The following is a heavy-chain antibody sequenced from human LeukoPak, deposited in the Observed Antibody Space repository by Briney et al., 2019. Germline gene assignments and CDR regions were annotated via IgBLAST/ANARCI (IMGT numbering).Heavy chain of an antibody. CDR1: GFTFEDYA. CDR3: ARDFVTVPAAPGDPYNWFDP. Sequence: PGGSLRFSCAASGFTFEDYAMHWVRQVPGKGLDWVSGISWNRGIIEYADSVKGRFTISRDNAKNSLYLQMNSLRAEDTAVYYCARDFVTVPAAPGDPYNWFDPWGQGTLVTVSS. D-gene: IGHD2-2*01. J-gene: IGHJ5*02. V-gene: IGHV3-9*01. CDR2: ISWNRGII.